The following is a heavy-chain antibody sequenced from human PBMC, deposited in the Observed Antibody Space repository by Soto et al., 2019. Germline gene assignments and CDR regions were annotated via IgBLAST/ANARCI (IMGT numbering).Heavy chain of an antibody. CDR3: AGTIFGVVKYFDY. V-gene: IGHV4-38-2*01. Sequence: SETLSLTCAVSGYSISSGYYWGWIRQPPGKGLEWIGSIYHSGSTYYNPSLKSRVTISVDTSKNQFSLKLSTVTAADTAVYYCAGTIFGVVKYFDYWGQGTLVTVSS. D-gene: IGHD3-3*01. CDR2: IYHSGST. CDR1: GYSISSGYY. J-gene: IGHJ4*02.